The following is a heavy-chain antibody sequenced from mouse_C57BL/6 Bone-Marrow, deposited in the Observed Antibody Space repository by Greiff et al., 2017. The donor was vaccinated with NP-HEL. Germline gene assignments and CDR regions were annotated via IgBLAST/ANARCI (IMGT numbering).Heavy chain of an antibody. V-gene: IGHV1-66*01. Sequence: QVQLKESGPELVKPGASVKISCKASGYSFTSYYIHWVKQRPGQGLEWIGWIYPGSGNTKYNEKFKGKATLTADTSSSTASMQLSSLTSEDSAVYYCARGVDYGKGWYFDVWGTGTTVTVSS. CDR2: IYPGSGNT. CDR1: GYSFTSYY. D-gene: IGHD2-1*01. J-gene: IGHJ1*03. CDR3: ARGVDYGKGWYFDV.